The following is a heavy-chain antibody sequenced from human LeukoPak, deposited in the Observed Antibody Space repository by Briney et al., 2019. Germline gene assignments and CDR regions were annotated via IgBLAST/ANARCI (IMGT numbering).Heavy chain of an antibody. J-gene: IGHJ3*02. CDR3: ARDPLPGSSSWYVGAFDI. Sequence: GASVKVSCKASGYTFTGYYMHWVRQAPGQGLEWMGWINPNSGGTNYAQKFQGRVTMTRDTSISTAYMELSRLRSDDTAVYYCARDPLPGSSSWYVGAFDIWGQGTMVTVSS. V-gene: IGHV1-2*02. D-gene: IGHD6-13*01. CDR2: INPNSGGT. CDR1: GYTFTGYY.